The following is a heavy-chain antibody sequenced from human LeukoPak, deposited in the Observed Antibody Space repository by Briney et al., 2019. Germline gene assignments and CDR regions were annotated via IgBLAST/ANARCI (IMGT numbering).Heavy chain of an antibody. CDR3: ARVRSPMTPLEAFDI. Sequence: GGSLRLSCADSGFTFSSYSMNWVRQAPRKGLENISSIISSSSYIYYADSLKGRFTISRDNAKNSLYLQMHSLRVEDTAVYYCARVRSPMTPLEAFDIWGQGTMVSVSS. D-gene: IGHD1-1*01. J-gene: IGHJ3*02. V-gene: IGHV3-21*01. CDR2: IISSSSYI. CDR1: GFTFSSYS.